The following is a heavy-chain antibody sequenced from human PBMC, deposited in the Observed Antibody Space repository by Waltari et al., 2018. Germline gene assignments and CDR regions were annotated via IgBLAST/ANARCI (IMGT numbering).Heavy chain of an antibody. Sequence: EVQLVESGGGLVQPGGSLRLSCAASGFSFSGFWMHWVRQAPGKGLEVVSRMKPAGSATTYADSVRGRFTISRDNAQNTLHLQMNSLRVEDTAMYYCTRDNWGTSDYWGQGTLVTVSS. CDR3: TRDNWGTSDY. J-gene: IGHJ4*02. CDR1: GFSFSGFW. D-gene: IGHD7-27*01. CDR2: MKPAGSAT. V-gene: IGHV3-74*01.